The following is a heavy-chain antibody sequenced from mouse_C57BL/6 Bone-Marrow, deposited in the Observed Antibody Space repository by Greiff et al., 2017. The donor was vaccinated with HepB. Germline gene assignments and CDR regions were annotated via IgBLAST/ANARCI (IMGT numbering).Heavy chain of an antibody. D-gene: IGHD1-1*01. J-gene: IGHJ1*03. CDR1: GYSFTGYY. CDR3: ARTTVVATSYWYFDV. V-gene: IGHV1-42*01. CDR2: INPSTGGT. Sequence: VQLQQSGPELVKPGASVKISCKASGYSFTGYYMNWVKQSPEKSLEWIGEINPSTGGTTYNQKFKAKATLTVDKSSSTAYMQLKSLTSEDSAVYYCARTTVVATSYWYFDVWGTGTTVTVSS.